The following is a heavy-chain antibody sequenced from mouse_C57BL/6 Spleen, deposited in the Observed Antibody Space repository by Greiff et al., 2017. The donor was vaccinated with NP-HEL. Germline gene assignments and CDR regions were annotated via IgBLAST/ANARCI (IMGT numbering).Heavy chain of an antibody. Sequence: VQLQQPGAELVRPGSSVKLSCKASGYTFTSYWMDWVKQRPGQGLEWIGNIYPSDSETHYNQKFKDKATLTVDKSSSTAYMQLSSLTSEDSAVYYCARSGGSSYGAYWGQGTLVTVSA. V-gene: IGHV1-61*01. CDR2: IYPSDSET. CDR3: ARSGGSSYGAY. D-gene: IGHD1-1*01. CDR1: GYTFTSYW. J-gene: IGHJ3*01.